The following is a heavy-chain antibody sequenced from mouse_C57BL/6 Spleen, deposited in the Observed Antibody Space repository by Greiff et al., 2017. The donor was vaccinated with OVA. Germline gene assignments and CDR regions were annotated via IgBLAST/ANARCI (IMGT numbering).Heavy chain of an antibody. CDR1: GFTFSDYG. Sequence: EVQLVESGGGLVKPGGSLKLSCAASGFTFSDYGMHWVRQAPEKGLEWVAYISSGSSTIYYADTVKGRFTISRDNAKNTLFLQMTSLRSEDAAMYYYARQRSYYAMDYWGQGTSVTVSA. V-gene: IGHV5-17*01. J-gene: IGHJ4*01. CDR3: ARQRSYYAMDY. CDR2: ISSGSSTI.